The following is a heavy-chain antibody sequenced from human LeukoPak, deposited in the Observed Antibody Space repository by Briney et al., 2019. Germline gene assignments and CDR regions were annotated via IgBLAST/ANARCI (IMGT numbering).Heavy chain of an antibody. CDR2: ISYDGSNK. CDR3: ARDLDGDSHIY. CDR1: GVTFRSYA. D-gene: IGHD4-17*01. Sequence: GRSLRLFSAAPGVTFRSYAMYSGRQAPGKGLEWVAVISYDGSNKYYADSVKGRFTISRDNAKNTLYLQMNSLRAEDTAVYYCARDLDGDSHIYWGQGTLVTVSS. V-gene: IGHV3-30*04. J-gene: IGHJ4*02.